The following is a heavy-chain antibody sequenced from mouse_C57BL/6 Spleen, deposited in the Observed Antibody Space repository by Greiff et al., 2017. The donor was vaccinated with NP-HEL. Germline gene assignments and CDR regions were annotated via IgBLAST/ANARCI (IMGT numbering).Heavy chain of an antibody. CDR1: GFTFSDYG. Sequence: EVKLMESGGGLVKPGGSLKLSCAASGFTFSDYGMHWVRQAPEKGLEWVAYISSGSSAIYYADTVKGRFTISRDNAKNTLFLQMASLRSEDTAMYYCARDGAMDYWGQGTSVTVSS. CDR3: ARDGAMDY. CDR2: ISSGSSAI. D-gene: IGHD2-3*01. V-gene: IGHV5-17*01. J-gene: IGHJ4*01.